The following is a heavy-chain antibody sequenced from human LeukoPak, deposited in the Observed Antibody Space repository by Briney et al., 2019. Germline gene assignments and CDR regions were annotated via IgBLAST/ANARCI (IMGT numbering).Heavy chain of an antibody. CDR2: FDPEDGET. Sequence: ASVKVSCKVSGYTLTELSMHWVRQAPGKGLEWMGGFDPEDGETIYAQKFQGRVTMTEDTSTDTAYMELSSLRSEDTAVYYCATSPPSGGSYGYYYMDVWGKGTTVTVSS. V-gene: IGHV1-24*01. J-gene: IGHJ6*03. CDR1: GYTLTELS. D-gene: IGHD1-26*01. CDR3: ATSPPSGGSYGYYYMDV.